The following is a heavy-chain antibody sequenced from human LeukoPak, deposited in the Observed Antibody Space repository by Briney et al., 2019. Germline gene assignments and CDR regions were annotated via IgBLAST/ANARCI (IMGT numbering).Heavy chain of an antibody. D-gene: IGHD6-6*01. CDR2: IIPIFGTA. Sequence: SVKVSCKASGGTFSSYAISWVRQAPGHGLEWMGGIIPIFGTANYAQKFQGRVTITADESTSTAYMELSSLRSEDTAVYYCASSSSIAARPAGGYYWGQGTLVTVSS. CDR1: GGTFSSYA. CDR3: ASSSSIAARPAGGYY. V-gene: IGHV1-69*13. J-gene: IGHJ4*02.